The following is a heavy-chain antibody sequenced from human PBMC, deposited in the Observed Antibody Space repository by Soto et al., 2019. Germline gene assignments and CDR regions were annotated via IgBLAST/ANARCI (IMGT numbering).Heavy chain of an antibody. CDR2: IYYSGST. V-gene: IGHV4-59*08. CDR3: ARLEYYGSGSYWYFDL. D-gene: IGHD3-10*01. CDR1: GGSISSYY. Sequence: QVQLQESGPGLVKPSETLSLTCTVSGGSISSYYWSWIRQPPGKGLEWIGYIYYSGSTKYNPSLNSRVILSVDTSKNQFSLEMSSVTAADTAVYYCARLEYYGSGSYWYFDLWGRGTLVTVSS. J-gene: IGHJ2*01.